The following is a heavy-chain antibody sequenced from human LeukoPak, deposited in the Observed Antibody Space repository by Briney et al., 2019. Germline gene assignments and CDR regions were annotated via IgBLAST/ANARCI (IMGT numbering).Heavy chain of an antibody. CDR2: IYSGGST. CDR1: GFTVSSNY. V-gene: IGHV3-53*01. D-gene: IGHD5-18*01. J-gene: IGHJ4*02. CDR3: ARVLKQVDTGMGPMDY. Sequence: PGGSLRLSCAASGFTVSSNYMSWVRQAPGKGLEWVSVIYSGGSTYYADSVKGRFTISRDNSKNTLYLQMNSLRAEDTAVYYCARVLKQVDTGMGPMDYWGQGTLVTVSS.